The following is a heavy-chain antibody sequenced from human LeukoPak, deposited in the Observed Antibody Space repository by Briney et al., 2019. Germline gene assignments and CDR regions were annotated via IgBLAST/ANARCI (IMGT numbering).Heavy chain of an antibody. J-gene: IGHJ4*02. CDR3: VRGYCSGGSCLSPDY. V-gene: IGHV3-66*01. CDR1: GFTVSSNY. D-gene: IGHD2-15*01. Sequence: GGSLRLSCTASGFTVSSNYMSWVRQAPGQGLEWVSVIYSGGSTYYADSVKGRFTISRDSSKNTLFLQMDSLSAEDTAVYYCVRGYCSGGSCLSPDYWGQGTLVTVSS. CDR2: IYSGGST.